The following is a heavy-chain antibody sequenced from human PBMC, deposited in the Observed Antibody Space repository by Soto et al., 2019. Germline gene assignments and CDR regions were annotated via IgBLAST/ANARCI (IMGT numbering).Heavy chain of an antibody. CDR3: AIGGRGSYLYYFDY. CDR2: ISFDGSNK. V-gene: IGHV3-30*04. D-gene: IGHD1-26*01. J-gene: IGHJ4*02. Sequence: GGSLRLSCAASGLTFSNYPMHWVRQAPGKGLEWVAVISFDGSNKYYTDSVKGRFTIPRDNSENTLYLRMDSLRTDDTAVYYCAIGGRGSYLYYFDYWGQGTLVTVSS. CDR1: GLTFSNYP.